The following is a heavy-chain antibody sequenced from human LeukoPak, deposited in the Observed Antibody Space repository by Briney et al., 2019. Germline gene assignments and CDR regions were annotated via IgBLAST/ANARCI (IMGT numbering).Heavy chain of an antibody. CDR3: VRRNYDFWSGYNDY. D-gene: IGHD3-3*01. V-gene: IGHV4-59*08. Sequence: SETLSLTCTVSGGSISSYYWSWIRQPPGKGLEWIGYIYYSGSTNYNPSLKSRVTISVDTSKNQFSLKLSSVTAADTAVYYCVRRNYDFWSGYNDYWGQGTLVTVSS. CDR1: GGSISSYY. CDR2: IYYSGST. J-gene: IGHJ4*02.